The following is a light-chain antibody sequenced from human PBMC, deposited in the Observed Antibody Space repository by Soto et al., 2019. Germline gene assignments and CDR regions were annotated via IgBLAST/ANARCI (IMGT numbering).Light chain of an antibody. J-gene: IGKJ3*01. V-gene: IGKV1-5*01. CDR2: DAS. Sequence: DIQMTQSPSTLSASVGDRVTITCRASQSISSWLAWYQQKPGKAPKLLIYDASSLESGVPSRFSGSGSGTAFNLTISSLQPDDFATYYCQQYNSYPFTFGPGTKVDIK. CDR1: QSISSW. CDR3: QQYNSYPFT.